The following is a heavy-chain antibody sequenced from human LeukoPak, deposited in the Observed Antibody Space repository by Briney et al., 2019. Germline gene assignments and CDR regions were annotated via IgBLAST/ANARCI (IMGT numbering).Heavy chain of an antibody. CDR3: ARKQHLEPSSYYYYYMDV. J-gene: IGHJ6*03. D-gene: IGHD6-13*01. V-gene: IGHV1-69*06. Sequence: SVKVSCKASGGTFSSYAISWVRQAPGQGLEWMGGIIPIFGTANYAQKFQGRVTITADKSTSTAYMELSSLRSEDTAMYYCARKQHLEPSSYYYYYMDVWGKGTTVTVS. CDR2: IIPIFGTA. CDR1: GGTFSSYA.